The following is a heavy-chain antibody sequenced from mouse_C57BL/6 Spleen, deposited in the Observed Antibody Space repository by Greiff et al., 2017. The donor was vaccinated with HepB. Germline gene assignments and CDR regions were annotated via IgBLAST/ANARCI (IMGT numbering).Heavy chain of an antibody. CDR1: GYTFTSYW. Sequence: QVQLQQPGAELVRPGSSVKLSCKASGYTFTSYWMDWVKQRPGQGLEWIGNIYPSDSETHYNQKFKDKATLTVDKSSSTAYMQLSSLTSEDSAVYYCARAGVLRHWFAYWGQGTLVTVSA. CDR2: IYPSDSET. V-gene: IGHV1-61*01. J-gene: IGHJ3*01. D-gene: IGHD1-2*01. CDR3: ARAGVLRHWFAY.